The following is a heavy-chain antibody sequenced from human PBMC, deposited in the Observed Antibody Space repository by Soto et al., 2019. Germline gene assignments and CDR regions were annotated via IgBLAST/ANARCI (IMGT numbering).Heavy chain of an antibody. CDR1: GGSFSGYY. V-gene: IGHV4-34*01. CDR3: ARGSLYYYYYMDV. Sequence: SETLALTCAVYGGSFSGYYWSWIRQPPGKGLEWIGEINHSGSTNYNPSLKSRVTISVDTSKNQFSLKLSSVTAADTAVYYCARGSLYYYYYMDVWGKGTTVTVSS. J-gene: IGHJ6*03. CDR2: INHSGST.